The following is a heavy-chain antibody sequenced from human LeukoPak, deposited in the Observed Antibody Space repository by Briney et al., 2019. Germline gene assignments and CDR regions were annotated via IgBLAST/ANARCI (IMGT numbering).Heavy chain of an antibody. Sequence: PGGSLRLSCAASGFTFSSYEMNWVRQAPGKGPEWVSYISSGGSTIYYADSVKGRFTISRDNAKNSLFLQMNSLRAEDTAVYYCARAGLRYFDWTPDRFDYWGQGTLVTVSS. CDR3: ARAGLRYFDWTPDRFDY. D-gene: IGHD3-9*01. CDR2: ISSGGSTI. CDR1: GFTFSSYE. V-gene: IGHV3-48*03. J-gene: IGHJ4*02.